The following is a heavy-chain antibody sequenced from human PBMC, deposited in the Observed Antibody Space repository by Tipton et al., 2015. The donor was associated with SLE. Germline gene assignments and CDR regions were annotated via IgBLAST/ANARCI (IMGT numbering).Heavy chain of an antibody. Sequence: TLSLTCTVPGGSISSYYWSWIRQPPGKGLEWIGYIYYSGSTKYNPSLKSRVTISVDTSKNQFSLKLNSVTAADTAVYYCARDHGITMIGEYWGQGTLVTVSS. CDR3: ARDHGITMIGEY. D-gene: IGHD3-22*01. V-gene: IGHV4-59*01. J-gene: IGHJ4*02. CDR1: GGSISSYY. CDR2: IYYSGST.